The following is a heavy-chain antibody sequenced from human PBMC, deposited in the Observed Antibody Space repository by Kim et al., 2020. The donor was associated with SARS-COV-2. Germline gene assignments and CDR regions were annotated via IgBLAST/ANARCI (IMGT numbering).Heavy chain of an antibody. Sequence: GGSLRLSCVASGFSFSNYAMGWVRQAPGKGLDWVSYISGTSDSTYYADSVKGRFTISRYNSKNTLYLQMNSLRAEDTALYYCAKQGAGREWEPLIVQWGQGTQDTVSS. D-gene: IGHD1-26*01. V-gene: IGHV3-23*01. CDR2: ISGTSDST. CDR1: GFSFSNYA. CDR3: AKQGAGREWEPLIVQ. J-gene: IGHJ4*02.